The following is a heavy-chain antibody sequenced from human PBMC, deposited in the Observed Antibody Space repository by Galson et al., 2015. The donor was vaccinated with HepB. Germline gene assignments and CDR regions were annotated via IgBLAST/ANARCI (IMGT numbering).Heavy chain of an antibody. D-gene: IGHD4-17*01. J-gene: IGHJ4*02. CDR2: ISGSGATI. V-gene: IGHV3-11*04. CDR3: ARGREDGDYFDY. CDR1: GFTFSDYY. Sequence: SLRLSCAASGFTFSDYYMSWIRQAPGKGLEWVSYISGSGATIYYADSVKGRFTISRDNAKNSLYLQMNSLRAEDTAVYYCARGREDGDYFDYWGQGTLVTVSS.